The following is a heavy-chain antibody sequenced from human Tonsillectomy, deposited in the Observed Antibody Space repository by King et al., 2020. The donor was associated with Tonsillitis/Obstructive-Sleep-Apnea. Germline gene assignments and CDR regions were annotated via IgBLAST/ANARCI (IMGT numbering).Heavy chain of an antibody. D-gene: IGHD5-12*01. Sequence: KLVQSGPEVKKPGTSVKVSCKASGFTFTSSAVQWVRQARGQRLEWIGWIVVGSGNTNYAQKFQERVTITRDMSTSTAYMELSSLRSEDTAVYYCAADIVATFKNWFDPWGQGTLVTVSS. CDR1: GFTFTSSA. J-gene: IGHJ5*02. CDR2: IVVGSGNT. CDR3: AADIVATFKNWFDP. V-gene: IGHV1-58*01.